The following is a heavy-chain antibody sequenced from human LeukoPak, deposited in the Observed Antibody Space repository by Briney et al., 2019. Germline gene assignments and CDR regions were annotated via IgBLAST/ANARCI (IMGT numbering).Heavy chain of an antibody. CDR2: ISSSSSNI. J-gene: IGHJ6*03. V-gene: IGHV3-48*01. CDR1: GFTFSSYS. D-gene: IGHD3-3*01. CDR3: ARTRITIFGVVIGDYYMDV. Sequence: GGSLRLSCAASGFTFSSYSMNWVRQAPGKGLEWVSYISSSSSNIYYADSVKGRFTISRDNAKNSLYLQMNSLRAEDTAVYYCARTRITIFGVVIGDYYMDVWGKGTTVTVSS.